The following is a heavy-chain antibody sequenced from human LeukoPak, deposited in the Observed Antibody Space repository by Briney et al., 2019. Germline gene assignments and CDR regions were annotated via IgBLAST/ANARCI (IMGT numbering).Heavy chain of an antibody. CDR2: ISGYNGNT. CDR3: ARSGYCSGASCYAEGIDH. J-gene: IGHJ4*02. CDR1: GYTFIGNG. V-gene: IGHV1-18*01. Sequence: ASVKVSCKASGYTFIGNGITWVRQAPGQGLEWMGWISGYNGNTAHAQMLRGRVTMTTDTSTTTAYMELRGLRSDDTAVYYCARSGYCSGASCYAEGIDHWGQGTLVTVSS. D-gene: IGHD2-2*01.